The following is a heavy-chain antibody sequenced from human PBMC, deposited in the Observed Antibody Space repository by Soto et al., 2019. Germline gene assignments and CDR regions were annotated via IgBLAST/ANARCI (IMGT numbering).Heavy chain of an antibody. CDR1: GGSISSSSYY. D-gene: IGHD3-16*02. CDR3: ARQYDYVWGSYRYIPDLYFDY. Sequence: QLQLQESGPGLVKPSETLSLTCTVSGGSISSSSYYWGWIRQPPGKGLEWIGGIYYSGSTYYNPSLNSRATLSVDTSKNQFSLKLSSVPVPDTGAYYCARQYDYVWGSYRYIPDLYFDYWGQGTLVTVSS. CDR2: IYYSGST. J-gene: IGHJ4*02. V-gene: IGHV4-39*01.